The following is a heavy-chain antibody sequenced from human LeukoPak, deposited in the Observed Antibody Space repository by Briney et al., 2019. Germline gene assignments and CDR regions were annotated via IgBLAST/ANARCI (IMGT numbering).Heavy chain of an antibody. CDR1: GYTLTELS. J-gene: IGHJ4*02. CDR3: ATGRLGESFFDY. Sequence: ASVKVSCKVSGYTLTELSMHWVRQAPGEGLEWMGGFDPEDGETIYAQKFQGRVTMTEDTSTDTAYMELSSLRSEDTAVYYCATGRLGESFFDYWGQGTLVTVSS. V-gene: IGHV1-24*01. D-gene: IGHD3-10*01. CDR2: FDPEDGET.